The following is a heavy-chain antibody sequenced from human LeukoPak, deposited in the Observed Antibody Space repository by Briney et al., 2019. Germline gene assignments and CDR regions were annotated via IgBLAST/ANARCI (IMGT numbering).Heavy chain of an antibody. CDR1: GYTFTGYY. V-gene: IGHV1-2*02. CDR3: ARGDSSGYYLPRAGFDY. D-gene: IGHD3-22*01. J-gene: IGHJ4*02. Sequence: ASVKVSCKASGYTFTGYYMHWVRQAPGQGLEWMGWINPNSGGTNYAQKFQGRVTMTRDTSISTAYMELSRLRSDDTAVYYCARGDSSGYYLPRAGFDYWGQGTLVTVSS. CDR2: INPNSGGT.